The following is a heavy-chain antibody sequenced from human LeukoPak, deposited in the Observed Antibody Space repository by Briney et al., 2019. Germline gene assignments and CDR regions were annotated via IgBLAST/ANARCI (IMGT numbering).Heavy chain of an antibody. V-gene: IGHV3-21*01. J-gene: IGHJ1*01. CDR2: ISSTSSYI. D-gene: IGHD1-26*01. CDR1: GFTFSRYS. CDR3: ARIGPEWELPRTEYFLH. Sequence: GGSLRLSCAASGFTFSRYSIHWVRQAPGKGLEWVSSISSTSSYIHYVDSVRGRFTSSRDNAKNLVHLQMNSLRAEDTAVYYCARIGPEWELPRTEYFLHWGQGSLVSVSS.